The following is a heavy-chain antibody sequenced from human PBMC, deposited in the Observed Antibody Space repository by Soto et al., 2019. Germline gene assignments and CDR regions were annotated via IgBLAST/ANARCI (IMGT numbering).Heavy chain of an antibody. V-gene: IGHV3-30*18. D-gene: IGHD3-3*01. J-gene: IGHJ4*02. CDR2: ISYDGSNK. CDR3: AKDQHYDFWSGVFDY. Sequence: PGGSLRLSCAASGFTFSSYGMHWVRQAPGKGLEWVAVISYDGSNKYYADSVKGRFTISRDNSKNTLYLQMNSLRAEDTAVYYCAKDQHYDFWSGVFDYWGQGTLVTVSS. CDR1: GFTFSSYG.